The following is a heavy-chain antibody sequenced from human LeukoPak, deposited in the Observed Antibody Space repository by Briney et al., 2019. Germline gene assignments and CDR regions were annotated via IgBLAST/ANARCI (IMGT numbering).Heavy chain of an antibody. CDR1: GYTFTSYG. V-gene: IGHV1-18*01. CDR2: ISAYNGNT. Sequence: ASVKVSCKASGYTFTSYGISWVRQAPGQGLEWMGWISAYNGNTNYAQKLQGRVTMTTDTSTSTAYMELSSLRSEDTAVYYCAREVINYYDSSGYYRDAFDIWGQGTMVTVSS. J-gene: IGHJ3*02. CDR3: AREVINYYDSSGYYRDAFDI. D-gene: IGHD3-22*01.